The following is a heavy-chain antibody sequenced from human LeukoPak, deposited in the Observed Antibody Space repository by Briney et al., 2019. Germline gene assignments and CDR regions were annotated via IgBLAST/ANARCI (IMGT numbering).Heavy chain of an antibody. J-gene: IGHJ3*02. D-gene: IGHD3-3*01. Sequence: SETLSLTCTVSGGSISSYYWSWIRQPPGKGLEWIGYIYYSGSTNYNPSLKSRVTISVDTSKNQFSLKLSSVTAADTAVYYCARDRATYYDFWSGHYSGNDAFDIWGQGTMVTVSS. V-gene: IGHV4-59*01. CDR2: IYYSGST. CDR1: GGSISSYY. CDR3: ARDRATYYDFWSGHYSGNDAFDI.